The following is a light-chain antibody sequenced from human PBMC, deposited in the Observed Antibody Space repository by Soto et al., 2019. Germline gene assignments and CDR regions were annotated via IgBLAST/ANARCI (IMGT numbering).Light chain of an antibody. J-gene: IGLJ1*01. Sequence: QSALTQPASVSGSPGQSITISCTGTSGDIGGYNYVSWYQQHPGKAPKLMIYEVVNRPSGVSIRFSGSKSGNTASLTITGLQAEDEADYYCSSYAAGSTYVFGTGTKLTVL. CDR2: EVV. CDR3: SSYAAGSTYV. V-gene: IGLV2-14*01. CDR1: SGDIGGYNY.